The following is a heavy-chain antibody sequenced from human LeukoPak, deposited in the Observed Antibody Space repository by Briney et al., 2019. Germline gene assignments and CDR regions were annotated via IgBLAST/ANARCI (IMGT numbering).Heavy chain of an antibody. Sequence: PSETLSLTCNVSGGSISSYYWSWIRQPPGKGLEWIGYIYYSGSTNYNPSLKSRVTISVDTSKNQFSLKLSSVTAADTAVYYCARVAGSFFHFDYWGQGTLVTVSS. CDR2: IYYSGST. CDR3: ARVAGSFFHFDY. D-gene: IGHD2-15*01. V-gene: IGHV4-59*01. J-gene: IGHJ4*02. CDR1: GGSISSYY.